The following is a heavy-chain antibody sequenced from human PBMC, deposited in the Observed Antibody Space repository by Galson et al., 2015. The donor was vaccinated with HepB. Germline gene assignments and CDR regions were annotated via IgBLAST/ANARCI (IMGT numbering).Heavy chain of an antibody. CDR1: GFTFSSYD. Sequence: SLRLSCAVSGFTFSSYDMSWVRQAPGKGLEWVSDISGNDGGYYADSVKGRFTMSRDNSKNTLSLQMNSLRAEDTAVYYCAKDLFPTAVATIRGRGASPIDYWGQGTLVTVSS. V-gene: IGHV3-23*01. J-gene: IGHJ4*02. CDR3: AKDLFPTAVATIRGRGASPIDY. CDR2: ISGNDGG. D-gene: IGHD5-24*01.